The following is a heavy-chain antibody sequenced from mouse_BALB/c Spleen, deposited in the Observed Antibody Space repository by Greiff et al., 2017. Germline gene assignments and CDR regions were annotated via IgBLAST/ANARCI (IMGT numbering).Heavy chain of an antibody. J-gene: IGHJ2*01. CDR3: ARAAPYGNYFFFDY. CDR1: GFTFSSYA. Sequence: EVMLVESGGGLVKPGGSLKLSCAASGFTFSSYAMSWVRQTPEKRLEWVASISSGGSTYYPDSVKGRFTISRDNARNILYLQMSSLRSEDTAMYYCARAAPYGNYFFFDYWGQGTTLTVSS. D-gene: IGHD2-1*01. V-gene: IGHV5-6-5*01. CDR2: ISSGGST.